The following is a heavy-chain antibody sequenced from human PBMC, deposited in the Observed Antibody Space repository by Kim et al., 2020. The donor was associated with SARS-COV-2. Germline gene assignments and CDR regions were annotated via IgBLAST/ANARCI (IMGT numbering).Heavy chain of an antibody. D-gene: IGHD3-16*01. V-gene: IGHV3-30*04. CDR3: GGPVPLFGGRWFS. J-gene: IGHJ5*01. CDR1: GFTFSSYT. CDR2: ISYDGSNK. Sequence: GGSLRLSCAVSGFTFSSYTLHWVRQAPGKGLEWVAVISYDGSNKYYAASVKGRSTFSRTYSNNTLHMQRTGLRAEATAFYSVGGPVPLFGGRWFSWC.